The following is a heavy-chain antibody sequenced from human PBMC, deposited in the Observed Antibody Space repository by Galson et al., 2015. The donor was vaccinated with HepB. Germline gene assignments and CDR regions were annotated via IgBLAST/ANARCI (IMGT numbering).Heavy chain of an antibody. J-gene: IGHJ3*02. V-gene: IGHV3-7*03. CDR1: GFTFGSYW. CDR3: ARTLDAFDI. CDR2: IKQDGSEI. Sequence: SLRLSCAASGFTFGSYWMSWVRQAPGKGLEWVANIKQDGSEIYYVDSVKGRFTISRDNAKNSLYLQMNSLRAEDTAVYYCARTLDAFDIWGQGTMVTVSS.